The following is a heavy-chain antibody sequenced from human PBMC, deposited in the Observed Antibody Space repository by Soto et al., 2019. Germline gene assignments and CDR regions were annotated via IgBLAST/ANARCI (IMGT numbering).Heavy chain of an antibody. J-gene: IGHJ4*02. CDR1: GFTFSTYY. CDR3: AKGDVVVPAELDY. V-gene: IGHV3-74*01. D-gene: IGHD2-2*01. Sequence: GGSLRLSCAASGFTFSTYYMHWVRQAPGKGLVWVSRISSDGSRTNYADSVKGRFTTSRDNAKNTLYLQLNSLTAEDTAVYYCAKGDVVVPAELDYWGQGTLVTVSS. CDR2: ISSDGSRT.